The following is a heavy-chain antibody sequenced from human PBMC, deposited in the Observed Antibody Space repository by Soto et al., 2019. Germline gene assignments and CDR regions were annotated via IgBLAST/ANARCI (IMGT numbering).Heavy chain of an antibody. CDR2: IYFSANT. CDR1: GASINSADYY. Sequence: SETLSLTCTVSGASINSADYYWTWIRQSPGRGLEWIGHIYFSANTNYNPTLKSRVKMSLFTSKNQFSLTLTSVTSADSAMYFCARYPLPTSWKPAGGFDLWGQGTLVTGSS. D-gene: IGHD2-2*01. J-gene: IGHJ3*01. CDR3: ARYPLPTSWKPAGGFDL. V-gene: IGHV4-30-4*01.